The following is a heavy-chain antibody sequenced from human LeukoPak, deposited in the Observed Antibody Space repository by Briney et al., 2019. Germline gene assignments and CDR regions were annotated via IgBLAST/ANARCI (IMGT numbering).Heavy chain of an antibody. J-gene: IGHJ6*03. Sequence: GGSLRLSCAASGFTFSDYYMSWIRQAPGKGLEWVSYISSSGSTIYYADSVKGRFTISRDNAKSSLYLPMNGLRAEDTAVYYCARDNPSIFGVVIPGDYMDVWGKGTTVTVSS. CDR3: ARDNPSIFGVVIPGDYMDV. CDR1: GFTFSDYY. CDR2: ISSSGSTI. V-gene: IGHV3-11*01. D-gene: IGHD3-3*01.